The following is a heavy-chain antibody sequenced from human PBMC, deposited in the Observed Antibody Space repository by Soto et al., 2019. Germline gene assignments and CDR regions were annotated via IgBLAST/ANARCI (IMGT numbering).Heavy chain of an antibody. J-gene: IGHJ5*02. V-gene: IGHV4-4*07. Sequence: SETLSLTCTVSGASISYYYWSWIRQPAGKGLEWIGHIYYTGSTKYNPSLKSRVTMSLDTSKNQFSLRVTSVTAADTGMYYCARGINSWRWFERWRQGNLITVSS. D-gene: IGHD3-3*01. CDR3: ARGINSWRWFER. CDR2: IYYTGST. CDR1: GASISYYY.